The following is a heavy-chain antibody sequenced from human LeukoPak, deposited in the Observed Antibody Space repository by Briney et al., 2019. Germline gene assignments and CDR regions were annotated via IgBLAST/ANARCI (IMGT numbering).Heavy chain of an antibody. Sequence: IPSEALSLTCNVSGPSITSESYFSSWWRQHPGKGLEWIWYMHHSGRTYDHASLKSRVTIPVDRPKSQFSLKVNSVTAVDTAVYYCARVCGARAFYYYGIDVWGQGTTVTVSS. J-gene: IGHJ6*02. V-gene: IGHV4-31*03. D-gene: IGHD3-3*01. CDR3: ARVCGARAFYYYGIDV. CDR2: MHHSGRT. CDR1: GPSITSESYF.